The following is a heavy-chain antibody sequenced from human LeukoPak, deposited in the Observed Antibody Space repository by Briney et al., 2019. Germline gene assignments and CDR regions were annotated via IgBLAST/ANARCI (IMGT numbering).Heavy chain of an antibody. D-gene: IGHD3-22*01. CDR1: GGSISSYY. V-gene: IGHV4-59*01. Sequence: PSETLSLTCTVSGGSISSYYWSWIRQPPGKGLEWIGYIYYSGSTNYNPSLKSRVTISVDTSKNQFSLKLSSVTAADTAVYYCTRRGVDSSGYYIDYWGQGTLVTVSS. J-gene: IGHJ4*02. CDR2: IYYSGST. CDR3: TRRGVDSSGYYIDY.